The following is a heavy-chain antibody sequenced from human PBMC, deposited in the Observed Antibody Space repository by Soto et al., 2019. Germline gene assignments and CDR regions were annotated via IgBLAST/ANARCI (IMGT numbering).Heavy chain of an antibody. CDR3: TRDRGYCSSTSCYAGASGV. CDR1: GFTFGDYA. V-gene: IGHV3-49*03. CDR2: IRSKAYGGTT. J-gene: IGHJ6*04. Sequence: GGSLRLSCTASGFTFGDYAMSWFRQAPGKGLEWVGFIRSKAYGGTTEYAASVKGRFTISRDDSKSIAYQQMNSLKTEDTAVYYCTRDRGYCSSTSCYAGASGVWGKGTTVTVSS. D-gene: IGHD2-2*01.